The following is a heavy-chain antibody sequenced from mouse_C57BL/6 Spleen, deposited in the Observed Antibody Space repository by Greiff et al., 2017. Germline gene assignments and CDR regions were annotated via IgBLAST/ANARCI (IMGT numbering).Heavy chain of an antibody. Sequence: VHLVESGAELARPGASVKMSCKASGYTFTSYTMHWVKQRPGQGLEWIGYINPSSGYTKYNQKFKDKATLTADKSSSTAYMQLSSLTSEDSAVYYCARGDGNYLDYWGQGTTLTVSS. J-gene: IGHJ2*01. V-gene: IGHV1-4*01. CDR3: ARGDGNYLDY. CDR2: INPSSGYT. D-gene: IGHD2-1*01. CDR1: GYTFTSYT.